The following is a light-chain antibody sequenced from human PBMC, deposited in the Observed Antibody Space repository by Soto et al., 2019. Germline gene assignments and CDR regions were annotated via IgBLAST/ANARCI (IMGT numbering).Light chain of an antibody. V-gene: IGKV3-11*01. Sequence: EVVLTQSPATLSLSPGERVTLSCRASQSVSSYLAWYQQKPGQAPRLLIYAASNRATGIPARFSGSGSGTDFSLTISSLESEDFAVYYCHQRTNWPPSFGPGTKVDIK. CDR1: QSVSSY. CDR2: AAS. J-gene: IGKJ3*01. CDR3: HQRTNWPPS.